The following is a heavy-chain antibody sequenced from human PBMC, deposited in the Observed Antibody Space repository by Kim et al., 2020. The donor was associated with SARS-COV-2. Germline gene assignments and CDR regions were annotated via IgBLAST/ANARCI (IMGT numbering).Heavy chain of an antibody. V-gene: IGHV3-64*01. CDR3: AREAGIAVAYFDY. J-gene: IGHJ4*02. D-gene: IGHD6-19*01. Sequence: YANSVKGRFTISRDNSKNTLYLQMGSLRAEDMAVYYCAREAGIAVAYFDYWGQGTLVTVSS.